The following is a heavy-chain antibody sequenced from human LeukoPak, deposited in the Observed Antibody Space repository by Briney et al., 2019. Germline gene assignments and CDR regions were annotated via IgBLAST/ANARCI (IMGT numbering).Heavy chain of an antibody. J-gene: IGHJ6*02. D-gene: IGHD3-22*01. Sequence: SVKVSCKASGGTFSSYAISLVRQAPGQGLEWMGGIVPIFGTANYAQKFQGRVTITADESTSTAYMELSSLRSEDTAVYYCARYYYDNNYYYYYGMDVWGQGTTVTVSS. CDR2: IVPIFGTA. CDR1: GGTFSSYA. CDR3: ARYYYDNNYYYYYGMDV. V-gene: IGHV1-69*13.